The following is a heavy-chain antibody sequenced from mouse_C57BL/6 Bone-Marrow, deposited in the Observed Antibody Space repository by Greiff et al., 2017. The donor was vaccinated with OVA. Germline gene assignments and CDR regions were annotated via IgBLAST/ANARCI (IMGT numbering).Heavy chain of an antibody. V-gene: IGHV1-69*01. CDR1: GYTFTSYW. CDR2: IDPSDSYT. J-gene: IGHJ3*01. Sequence: QVQLQQPGAELVMPGASVKLSCKASGYTFTSYWMHWVKQRPGQGLEWIGEIDPSDSYTNYNQKFKGKSTLTVDESSSTAYMQLSSLTSEDSAVYYCAREGDYYGSSLAWFAYWGQGTLVTVSA. D-gene: IGHD1-1*01. CDR3: AREGDYYGSSLAWFAY.